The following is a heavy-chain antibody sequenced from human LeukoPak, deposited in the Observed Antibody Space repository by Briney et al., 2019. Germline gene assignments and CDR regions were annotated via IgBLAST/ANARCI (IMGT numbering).Heavy chain of an antibody. Sequence: PGGSLRLSCAASGFTFSSYGMHWVRQAPGKGLEWVAVISYDGSNKYYADSVKGRFTISRDNSKNTLYLQMNSLRAEDTAVYYCARAYIVGATNFDYWGQGTLVTVSS. CDR2: ISYDGSNK. D-gene: IGHD1-26*01. J-gene: IGHJ4*02. V-gene: IGHV3-30*03. CDR3: ARAYIVGATNFDY. CDR1: GFTFSSYG.